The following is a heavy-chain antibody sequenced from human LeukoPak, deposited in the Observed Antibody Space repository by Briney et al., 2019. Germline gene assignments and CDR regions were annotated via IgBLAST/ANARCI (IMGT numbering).Heavy chain of an antibody. CDR1: GFTFSSYS. CDR2: ISSSSSYI. J-gene: IGHJ4*02. V-gene: IGHV3-21*04. D-gene: IGHD1-26*01. Sequence: PGGSLRLSCAASGFTFSSYSMNWVRQAPGKGLEWVSSISSSSSYIYYADSVKGRFTISRDNSKNTLFLQMNSLRAEDTAVYYCAKTGSSRFDYWGQGTLVTVSS. CDR3: AKTGSSRFDY.